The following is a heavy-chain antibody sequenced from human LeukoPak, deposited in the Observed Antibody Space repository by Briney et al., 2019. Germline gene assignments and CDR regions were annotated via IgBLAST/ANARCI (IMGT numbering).Heavy chain of an antibody. J-gene: IGHJ4*02. CDR2: ISWDGGST. CDR1: GFTFDDYA. D-gene: IGHD3-10*01. Sequence: GGSLRLSCAASGFTFDDYAMHWVRHAPGKGLEWVSLISWDGGSTYYADSVKGRFAISRDNSKNSLYLQMNSLRAEDTALYYCAKGSGYLTEEFDYWGQGTLVTVS. V-gene: IGHV3-43D*03. CDR3: AKGSGYLTEEFDY.